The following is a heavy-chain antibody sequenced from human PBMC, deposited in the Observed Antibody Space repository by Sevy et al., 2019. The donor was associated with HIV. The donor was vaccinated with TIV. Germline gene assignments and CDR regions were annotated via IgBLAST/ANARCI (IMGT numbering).Heavy chain of an antibody. CDR2: INHSGST. J-gene: IGHJ4*02. CDR1: GGSFSGYY. D-gene: IGHD3-22*01. CDR3: ERGGYYYDSSGYRRIFDY. V-gene: IGHV4-34*01. Sequence: SETLSLTCAVYGGSFSGYYWSWIRQPPGKGLEWIGEINHSGSTNYNPSLKSRVTISVDTSKNQFSLKLSSVTAADTAVYYCERGGYYYDSSGYRRIFDYWGQGTLVTVSS.